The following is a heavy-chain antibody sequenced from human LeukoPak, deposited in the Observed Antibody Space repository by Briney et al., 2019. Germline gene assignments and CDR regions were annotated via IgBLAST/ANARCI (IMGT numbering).Heavy chain of an antibody. CDR1: GGSISTSNYY. V-gene: IGHV4-39*01. J-gene: IGHJ4*02. D-gene: IGHD3-10*01. CDR3: ASRTRFGELRFDY. CDR2: IYYTGST. Sequence: SETLSLTYTVSGGSISTSNYYWGWIRQPPGKGLEWIGSIYYTGSTYYNPSLNSRVTVSVDTSKNQFSLKLSSVTAADTAVYYCASRTRFGELRFDYWGREPWSPSPQ.